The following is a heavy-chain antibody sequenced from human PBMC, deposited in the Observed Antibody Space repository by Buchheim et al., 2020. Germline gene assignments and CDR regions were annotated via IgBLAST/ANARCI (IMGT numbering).Heavy chain of an antibody. D-gene: IGHD3-3*01. J-gene: IGHJ4*02. CDR3: ARFKGITIFGVVSFFDY. CDR1: GGSISSGDYY. V-gene: IGHV4-30-4*01. Sequence: QVQLQESGPGLVKPSQTLSLTCTVSGGSISSGDYYWSWIRQPPGKGLEWIRYIYYSGSTYYNPSLKNRVTISVDTSKNQFSLKLSSVTAADTAVYYCARFKGITIFGVVSFFDYWGQGTL. CDR2: IYYSGST.